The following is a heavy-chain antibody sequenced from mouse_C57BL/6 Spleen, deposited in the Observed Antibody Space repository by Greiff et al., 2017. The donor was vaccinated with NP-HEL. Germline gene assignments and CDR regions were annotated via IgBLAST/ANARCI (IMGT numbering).Heavy chain of an antibody. Sequence: VQLQQSGPGLVQPSQSLSITCTVSGFSLTSYGVHWVRQSPGKGLEWLGVIWSGGSTDYNAAFISRLSISKDNSKSQVFFKMNSLQADDTAIYYCAREDDYDGRGYYAMDYWGQGTSVTVSS. CDR2: IWSGGST. CDR1: GFSLTSYG. J-gene: IGHJ4*01. D-gene: IGHD2-4*01. CDR3: AREDDYDGRGYYAMDY. V-gene: IGHV2-2*01.